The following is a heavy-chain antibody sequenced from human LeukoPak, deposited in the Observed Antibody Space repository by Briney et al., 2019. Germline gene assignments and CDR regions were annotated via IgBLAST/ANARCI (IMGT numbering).Heavy chain of an antibody. CDR3: ARTRYSYGYYFDY. CDR1: GFTFDDYG. Sequence: GGSLRLSCAASGFTFDDYGMSWVRQAPGKGLEWVSGINWTGGSTGYADSVKGRFTISRDNAKNSLYVQMNSLRAEDTAVYYCARTRYSYGYYFDYWGLGTLVTVSS. D-gene: IGHD5-18*01. J-gene: IGHJ4*02. V-gene: IGHV3-20*04. CDR2: INWTGGST.